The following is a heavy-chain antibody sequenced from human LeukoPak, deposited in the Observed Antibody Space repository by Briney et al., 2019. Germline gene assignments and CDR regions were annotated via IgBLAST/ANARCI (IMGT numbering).Heavy chain of an antibody. J-gene: IGHJ5*02. V-gene: IGHV1-2*02. CDR2: INPTSGGT. CDR1: GYTFTAYY. Sequence: ASVKVSCKASGYTFTAYYIEWVRQAPGQGLEWMGWINPTSGGTNYAQKFQGRVTMTRDTSISTASMELSRLTSDDTAVYYCTRGYQHGFDPWGQGTLVTVYS. D-gene: IGHD2-2*01. CDR3: TRGYQHGFDP.